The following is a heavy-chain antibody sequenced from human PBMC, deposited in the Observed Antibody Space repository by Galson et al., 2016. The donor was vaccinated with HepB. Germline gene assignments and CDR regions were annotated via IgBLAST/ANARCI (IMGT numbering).Heavy chain of an antibody. CDR1: GFTFSSYA. Sequence: SLRLSCATSGFTFSSYAMTWARQAPGKGLEWVSVISVSGGSTHYADSVKGRFTISRDNSKNTLYLEMNSLRAEDTAIYYCAKGGVAGMNSWGQGTLVTVSS. D-gene: IGHD6-19*01. J-gene: IGHJ4*02. CDR3: AKGGVAGMNS. V-gene: IGHV3-23*01. CDR2: ISVSGGST.